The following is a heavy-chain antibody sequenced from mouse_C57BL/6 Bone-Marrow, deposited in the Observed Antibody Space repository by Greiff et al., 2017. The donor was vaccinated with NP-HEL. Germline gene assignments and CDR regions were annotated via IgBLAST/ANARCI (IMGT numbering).Heavy chain of an antibody. CDR2: IWTGGGT. D-gene: IGHD1-1*01. J-gene: IGHJ3*01. Sequence: VQRVESGPGLVAPSQSLSITCPVSGFSLTSYAISWVRQPPGKGLEWLGVIWTGGGTNYNSALKSRLSISKDNSKSQVFLKMNSLQTDDTARYYCARIPYYYGPSWFAYWGQGTLVTVSA. CDR1: GFSLTSYA. CDR3: ARIPYYYGPSWFAY. V-gene: IGHV2-9-1*01.